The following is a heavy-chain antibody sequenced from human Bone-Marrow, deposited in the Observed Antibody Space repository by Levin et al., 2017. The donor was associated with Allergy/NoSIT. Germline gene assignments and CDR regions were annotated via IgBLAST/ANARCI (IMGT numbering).Heavy chain of an antibody. Sequence: PGGSLRLSCKASGYTFTGYYMHWVRQAPGQGLEWMGWINPNSGGTNYAQKFQGRVTMTRDTSISTAYMELSRLRSDDTAVYYCARAGAHIVVVPARGTYNWFDPWGQGTLVTVSS. CDR1: GYTFTGYY. CDR3: ARAGAHIVVVPARGTYNWFDP. V-gene: IGHV1-2*02. D-gene: IGHD2-2*01. J-gene: IGHJ5*02. CDR2: INPNSGGT.